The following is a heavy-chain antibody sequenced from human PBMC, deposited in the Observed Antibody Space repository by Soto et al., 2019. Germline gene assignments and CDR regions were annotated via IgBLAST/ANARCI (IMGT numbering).Heavy chain of an antibody. CDR2: MNPNSGNT. Sequence: ASVKVSCKASGYTFTSYDINWVRQAIGQGLEWMGWMNPNSGNTGYAQKFQGRVTMTRNTSISTAYMELSSLRSEDTAVYYCAREGSYSSSSPSDYWGQEPWSPSPQ. J-gene: IGHJ4*01. CDR1: GYTFTSYD. D-gene: IGHD6-6*01. CDR3: AREGSYSSSSPSDY. V-gene: IGHV1-8*01.